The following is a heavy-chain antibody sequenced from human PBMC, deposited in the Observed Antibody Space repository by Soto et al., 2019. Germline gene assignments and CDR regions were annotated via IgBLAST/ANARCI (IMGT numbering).Heavy chain of an antibody. CDR2: IMPIFRTA. CDR1: GGTFSTAA. J-gene: IGHJ6*02. CDR3: ARDEDPGQLGGNYYSVMDV. D-gene: IGHD3-10*01. V-gene: IGHV1-69*12. Sequence: QVQVVQSGAEVKKPGSSVKVSCKTSGGTFSTAAISWVRQAPVQGLEWMGGIMPIFRTADYAQKFQRRLTTTAEESASTAYLVLSSLRSEDTAVYYSARDEDPGQLGGNYYSVMDVWGQGTTVTVTS.